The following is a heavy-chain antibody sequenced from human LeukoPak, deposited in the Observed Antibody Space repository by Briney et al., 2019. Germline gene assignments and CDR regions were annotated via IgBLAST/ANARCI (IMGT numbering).Heavy chain of an antibody. CDR3: AREWFGELIAPDYYYGMDV. CDR1: GVSISSSSYY. D-gene: IGHD3-10*01. Sequence: SETLSLTCTVSGVSISSSSYYWGWIRQPPGKGLEWIGRIYYSGSTYYNPSLKSLVTISVDTSKNQFSLKLSSVTAADTAVYYCAREWFGELIAPDYYYGMDVWGQGTTVTVSS. CDR2: IYYSGST. V-gene: IGHV4-39*07. J-gene: IGHJ6*02.